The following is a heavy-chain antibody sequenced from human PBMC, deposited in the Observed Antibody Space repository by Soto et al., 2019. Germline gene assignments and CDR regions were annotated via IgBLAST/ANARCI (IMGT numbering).Heavy chain of an antibody. Sequence: GSLRLSCAASGFAFSSHPMSWVRQAPEKGLEWVAGISDGGDLTYNADSVRGRFTISRDNSRNTLYLQMNSLRAEDTAVYYCARRVIGSSRAFDIWGQGTMVTVSS. J-gene: IGHJ3*02. V-gene: IGHV3-23*01. CDR2: ISDGGDLT. CDR1: GFAFSSHP. D-gene: IGHD3-10*01. CDR3: ARRVIGSSRAFDI.